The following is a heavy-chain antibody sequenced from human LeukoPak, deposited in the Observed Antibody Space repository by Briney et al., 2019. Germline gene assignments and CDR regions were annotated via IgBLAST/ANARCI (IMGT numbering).Heavy chain of an antibody. J-gene: IGHJ4*02. CDR2: IKSKTDGGTT. Sequence: GGSLRLSCAASGFTFSDHYMDWVRQAPGKGLEWVGRIKSKTDGGTTDYAAPVKGRFTISRDDSKNTLYLQMNSLKTEDTAVYYCTTDLGVGAAGLSDYWGQGTLVTVSS. V-gene: IGHV3-15*01. D-gene: IGHD1-26*01. CDR3: TTDLGVGAAGLSDY. CDR1: GFTFSDHY.